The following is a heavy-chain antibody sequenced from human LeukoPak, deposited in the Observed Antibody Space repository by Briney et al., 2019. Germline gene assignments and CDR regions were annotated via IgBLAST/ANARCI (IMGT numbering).Heavy chain of an antibody. CDR2: IWYDGSNK. D-gene: IGHD3-10*01. Sequence: GGSLRLSCAASGFTFSSYGMHWVRQAPGKGLEWVAVIWYDGSNKYYADSVKGRFTISRDNSKNTLYLQMNSLRAEDTAVYYCARVKVVRGAMRAFGYWGQGTLVTVSS. CDR1: GFTFSSYG. J-gene: IGHJ4*02. CDR3: ARVKVVRGAMRAFGY. V-gene: IGHV3-33*01.